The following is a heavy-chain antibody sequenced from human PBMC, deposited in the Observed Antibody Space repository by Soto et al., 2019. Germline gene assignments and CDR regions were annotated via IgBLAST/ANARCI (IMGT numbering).Heavy chain of an antibody. J-gene: IGHJ4*02. D-gene: IGHD3-10*01. CDR3: ARVRGLWFGEYYFDY. V-gene: IGHV4-31*03. CDR1: GGSISSGGYY. CDR2: IYYSGST. Sequence: SETLSLTCTVSGGSISSGGYYWSWIRQHPGKGLEWIGYIYYSGSTYYNPSLKSRVTISVDTSKNQFSLKLSSVTAADTAVYYCARVRGLWFGEYYFDYWGQGTLVTVSS.